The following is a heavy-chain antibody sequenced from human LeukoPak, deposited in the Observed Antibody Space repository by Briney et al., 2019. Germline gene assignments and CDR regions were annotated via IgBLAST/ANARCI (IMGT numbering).Heavy chain of an antibody. CDR3: ARGAYYDSSGYSVDFDY. CDR2: IKQDGSEK. V-gene: IGHV3-7*03. D-gene: IGHD3-22*01. CDR1: GFTFSSYW. J-gene: IGHJ4*02. Sequence: GGSLRLSCAASGFTFSSYWMSWVRQAPGKGLEWVANIKQDGSEKYYVDSVKGRFTISRDSAKNSLYLQMNSLRAEDTAVYYCARGAYYDSSGYSVDFDYWGQGTLVTVSS.